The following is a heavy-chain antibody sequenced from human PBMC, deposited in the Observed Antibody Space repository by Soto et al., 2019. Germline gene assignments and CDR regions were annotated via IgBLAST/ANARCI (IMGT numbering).Heavy chain of an antibody. J-gene: IGHJ3*02. CDR2: INHSGST. CDR1: GGSFSGYY. V-gene: IGHV4-34*01. D-gene: IGHD4-17*01. Sequence: QVQLQQWGAGLLKPSETLSLTCAVYGGSFSGYYWSWIRQPPGKGLEWIGEINHSGSTNYNPSLKSRVTISVETSMNQLSLKLSSVTSADTAVYYCASELTVTMSSRALDIWGQGTMVTVSS. CDR3: ASELTVTMSSRALDI.